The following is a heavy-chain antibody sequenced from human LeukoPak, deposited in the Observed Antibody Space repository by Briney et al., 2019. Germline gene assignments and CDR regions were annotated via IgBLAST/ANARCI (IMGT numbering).Heavy chain of an antibody. CDR2: MNPHSGNT. CDR3: ARLSSHYGDYKVDP. J-gene: IGHJ5*02. V-gene: IGHV1-8*01. CDR1: GYTFTSYD. Sequence: ASVKVSCKASGYTFTSYDISWVRQATGQGLEWMGWMNPHSGNTGYAQKFQGRVTMTRNTSISTAYMELSSLRSEDTAVYYCARLSSHYGDYKVDPWGQGTLVTVSS. D-gene: IGHD4-17*01.